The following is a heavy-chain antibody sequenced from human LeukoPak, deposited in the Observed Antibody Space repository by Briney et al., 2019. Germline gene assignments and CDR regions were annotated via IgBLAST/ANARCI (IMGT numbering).Heavy chain of an antibody. J-gene: IGHJ4*02. V-gene: IGHV4-34*01. Sequence: SETLSLTCAVYGGSFSVYYWSWLRQPPGKGVEWIGEINHSGSTNYNPSLKSRVTISVDTYKNQFSLKLSSVTAADTAVYYCATSRDGYNEANDYWGQGTLVTVSS. D-gene: IGHD5-24*01. CDR2: INHSGST. CDR3: ATSRDGYNEANDY. CDR1: GGSFSVYY.